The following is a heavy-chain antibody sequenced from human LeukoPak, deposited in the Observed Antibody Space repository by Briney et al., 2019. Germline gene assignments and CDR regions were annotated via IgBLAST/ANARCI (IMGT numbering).Heavy chain of an antibody. J-gene: IGHJ4*02. CDR1: GFTLSGFG. V-gene: IGHV3-48*02. CDR3: ARDQSYGFDY. Sequence: PGGSLNPSCAASGFTLSGFGMNWSGQPPGKGLEWVSYISGSSGTISYADSVKGRFTISRDNAKNSLYLQMKSLRDEDKAVYYCARDQSYGFDYWGQGTLVTVSS. CDR2: ISGSSGTI. D-gene: IGHD1-26*01.